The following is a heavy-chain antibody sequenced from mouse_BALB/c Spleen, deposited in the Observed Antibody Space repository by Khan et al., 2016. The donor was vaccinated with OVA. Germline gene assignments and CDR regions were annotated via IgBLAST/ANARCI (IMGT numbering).Heavy chain of an antibody. Sequence: QLEESGPGLVKPSQSLSLTCSVTGYSIPSGYFWNWIRQFPGNNLEWMGYIRYDGNSNYNPSLKNRISITRDTSKTHFFLKLNSVTPEDTATYYCARGGSAGPAWFAYWGQGTLVTVSA. J-gene: IGHJ3*01. V-gene: IGHV3-6*02. CDR2: IRYDGNS. CDR3: ARGGSAGPAWFAY. CDR1: GYSIPSGYF. D-gene: IGHD6-1*01.